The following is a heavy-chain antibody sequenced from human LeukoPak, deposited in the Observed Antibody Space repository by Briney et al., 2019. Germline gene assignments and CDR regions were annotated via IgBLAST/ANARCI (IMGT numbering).Heavy chain of an antibody. V-gene: IGHV1-2*02. J-gene: IGHJ4*02. CDR3: ARSRKTMVVNFDY. CDR2: INPNSGGT. D-gene: IGHD3-10*01. Sequence: ASVKVSCKASGYTFTGYYMHWVRQAPGQGLEWMGWINPNSGGTNYAQKFQGRVTMTRDTSISTAYMELSRLRSDDTAVYYCARSRKTMVVNFDYWGQGTLVTVSS. CDR1: GYTFTGYY.